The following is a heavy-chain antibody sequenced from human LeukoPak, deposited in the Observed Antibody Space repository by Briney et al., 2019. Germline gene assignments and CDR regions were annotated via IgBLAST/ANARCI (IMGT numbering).Heavy chain of an antibody. CDR2: INHSGST. CDR1: GGSFSGYC. J-gene: IGHJ5*01. CDR3: ARSPGSWYYS. V-gene: IGHV4-34*01. D-gene: IGHD5-12*01. Sequence: SETLSVTRAVYGGSFSGYCGSWIRQPPGKGLEWIGEINHSGSTNYNPSLKSRVTISIDTSKNQFSLKLSSVTAADTALYYCARSPGSWYYSRGQGTLVTVSS.